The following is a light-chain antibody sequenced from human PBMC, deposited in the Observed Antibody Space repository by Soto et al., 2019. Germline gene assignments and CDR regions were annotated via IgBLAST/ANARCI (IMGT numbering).Light chain of an antibody. CDR1: SSNIGAHYD. CDR2: GNS. J-gene: IGLJ1*01. Sequence: QSVVTQPPSVSRAPGQRVTICCTGSSSNIGAHYDVHWYQQLPGTAPKLLIYGNSNRPSGVPDRFSGSKSGTSASLAITGLQAEDEADYYCQSYDNSLSVYVFGTGTKLTVL. CDR3: QSYDNSLSVYV. V-gene: IGLV1-40*01.